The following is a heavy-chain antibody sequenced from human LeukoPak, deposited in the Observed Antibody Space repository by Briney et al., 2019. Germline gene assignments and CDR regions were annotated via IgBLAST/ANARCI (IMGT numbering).Heavy chain of an antibody. J-gene: IGHJ4*02. CDR2: ISWNSGSI. CDR3: ARDPSIDSSSVFDY. CDR1: GFTFDDYA. Sequence: PGRSLRLSCAASGFTFDDYAMHWVRQAPGKGLEWVSGISWNSGSIGYADSVKGRFTISRDNAKNSLYLQMNSLRAEDTAVYYCARDPSIDSSSVFDYWGQGTLVTVSS. D-gene: IGHD6-6*01. V-gene: IGHV3-9*01.